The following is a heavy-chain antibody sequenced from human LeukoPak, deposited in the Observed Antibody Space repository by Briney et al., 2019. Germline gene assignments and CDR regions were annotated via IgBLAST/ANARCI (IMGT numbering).Heavy chain of an antibody. CDR2: LYSDGNT. CDR3: ARGVDALAANTLAY. D-gene: IGHD3-16*01. V-gene: IGHV3-53*01. J-gene: IGHJ1*01. CDR1: GFTVITND. Sequence: GGSLRLSCAASGFTVITNDMTWVSQARGKGREGVSVLYSDGNTKYEDSVQGRFPISRDNSKHTLYLEMNSLSPHDTAVYYCARGVDALAANTLAYWGQGTLDTVSS.